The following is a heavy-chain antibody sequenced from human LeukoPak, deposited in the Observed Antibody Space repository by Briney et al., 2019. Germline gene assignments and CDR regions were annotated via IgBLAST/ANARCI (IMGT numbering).Heavy chain of an antibody. CDR2: MNPNSGNT. CDR1: GYTFTSYD. V-gene: IGHV1-8*01. Sequence: AASVKVSCKASGYTFTSYDINWVRQAPGQGLEWMGWMNPNSGNTGYAQKFQGRVTMTRNTSISTAYMELSSLRSEDTAVYYCARVRIVPAAMRYYYYGMDVWGQGTTVTVSS. J-gene: IGHJ6*02. CDR3: ARVRIVPAAMRYYYYGMDV. D-gene: IGHD2-2*01.